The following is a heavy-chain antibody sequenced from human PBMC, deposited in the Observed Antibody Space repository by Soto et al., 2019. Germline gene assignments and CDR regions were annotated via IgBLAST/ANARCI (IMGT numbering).Heavy chain of an antibody. J-gene: IGHJ3*02. CDR1: GYTFTGYY. V-gene: IGHV1-2*04. CDR2: INPNSGGT. CDR3: ARRGRLVGVTSRDGAFGI. Sequence: ASVKVSCKASGYTFTGYYMHWVRQAPGQGLEWMGWINPNSGGTNYAQKFQGWVTMTRDTSISTAYMELSRLRSDDTAVYYCARRGRLVGVTSRDGAFGIWGQGTMVTVSS. D-gene: IGHD1-26*01.